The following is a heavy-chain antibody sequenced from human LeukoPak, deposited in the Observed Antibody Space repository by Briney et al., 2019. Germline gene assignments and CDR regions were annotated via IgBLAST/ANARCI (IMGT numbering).Heavy chain of an antibody. J-gene: IGHJ4*02. CDR3: AKDYGDYAYYFHY. CDR2: ISGSGYST. D-gene: IGHD4-17*01. CDR1: GFTFSNYA. Sequence: GGSLRLSCAASGFTFSNYAMNWVRQAPGKGLEWVSVISGSGYSTYYADSVKGRFTISRDNSKNTLCLQTNSLRAEDTAVYYCAKDYGDYAYYFHYWGQGTLVTVSS. V-gene: IGHV3-23*01.